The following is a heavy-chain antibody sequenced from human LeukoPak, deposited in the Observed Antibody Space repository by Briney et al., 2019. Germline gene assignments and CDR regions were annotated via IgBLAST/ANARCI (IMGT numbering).Heavy chain of an antibody. CDR3: ARDRYGYYGMDV. V-gene: IGHV3-21*01. CDR1: GFTFSTYS. J-gene: IGHJ6*02. Sequence: GGSLRLSCAASGFTFSTYSMNWVRQAPGKGLEWVPSISSSTSYIYYADSVKGRFTISRDNAKNSLYLQMNSLRAEDTAVYYCARDRYGYYGMDVWGQGTTVTVSS. CDR2: ISSSTSYI. D-gene: IGHD1-1*01.